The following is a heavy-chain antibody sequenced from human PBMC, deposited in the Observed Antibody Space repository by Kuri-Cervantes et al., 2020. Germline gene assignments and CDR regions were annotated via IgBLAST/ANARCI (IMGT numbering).Heavy chain of an antibody. V-gene: IGHV1-18*04. CDR3: ARDSEGAWYGSGSRPFDY. Sequence: ASVKVSCKASGYTFTSYYMHWVRQAPGQGLGWMGWISAYNGNTNYAQKLQGRVTMTTDTSTSTAYMELRSLRSDDTAVYYCARDSEGAWYGSGSRPFDYWGQGTLVTVSS. D-gene: IGHD3-10*01. CDR2: ISAYNGNT. CDR1: GYTFTSYY. J-gene: IGHJ4*02.